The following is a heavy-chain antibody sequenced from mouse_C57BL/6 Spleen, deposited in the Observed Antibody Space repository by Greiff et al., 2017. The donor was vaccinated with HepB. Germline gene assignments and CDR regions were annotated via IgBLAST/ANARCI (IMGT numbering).Heavy chain of an antibody. CDR1: GSNIKDYY. D-gene: IGHD1-1*01. CDR2: IDPEDGET. Sequence: VQLKESGAELVKPGASVKLSCTASGSNIKDYYMHWVKQRTEQGLEWIGRIDPEDGETKYAPKFQGKATITADTSSNTAYLQLSSLTSEDTAVYYCARPHGSSLFAYWGQGTLVTVSA. J-gene: IGHJ3*01. CDR3: ARPHGSSLFAY. V-gene: IGHV14-2*01.